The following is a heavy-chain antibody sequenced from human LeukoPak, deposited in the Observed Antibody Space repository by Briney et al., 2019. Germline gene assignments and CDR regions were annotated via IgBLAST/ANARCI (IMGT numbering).Heavy chain of an antibody. V-gene: IGHV1-18*01. CDR1: GYTFTSYG. J-gene: IGHJ3*02. Sequence: ASVTVSCKASGYTFTSYGISWARQAPGQGLEWMGWTSAYNGNTNYAQKLQGRVTMTTDTSTSTAYMELRSLRSDDTAVYYCATQITRIAVAGRDAFDIWDQGTMVTVSS. D-gene: IGHD6-19*01. CDR3: ATQITRIAVAGRDAFDI. CDR2: TSAYNGNT.